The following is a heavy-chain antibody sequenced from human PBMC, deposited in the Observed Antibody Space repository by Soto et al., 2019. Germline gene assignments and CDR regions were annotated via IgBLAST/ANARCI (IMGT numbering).Heavy chain of an antibody. CDR1: GFTFSSYW. Sequence: GGSLRLSCAASGFTFSSYWMHWLRRAPGKGLVWISRINNDGRGTSYADSVKGRFTISRDNAKNTLYLQMNSLSAEDTAVYYCARRDRLSYTSDYWGQGTLVTVSS. CDR3: ARRDRLSYTSDY. D-gene: IGHD3-16*02. J-gene: IGHJ4*02. CDR2: INNDGRGT. V-gene: IGHV3-74*01.